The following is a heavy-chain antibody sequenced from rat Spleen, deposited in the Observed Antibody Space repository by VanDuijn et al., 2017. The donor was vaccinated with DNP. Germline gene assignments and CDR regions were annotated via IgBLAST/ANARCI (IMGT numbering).Heavy chain of an antibody. J-gene: IGHJ3*01. CDR2: ISTGGTP. D-gene: IGHD1-2*01. V-gene: IGHV5-25*01. Sequence: EVQLVESGGGLVQPGRSLKLSCAASGFTYSNYVMAWVRQAPTKGLEWVASISTGGTPYYRDSVKGRFTISRDNAQSTLYLQMDSLRSEDTATYYCARSDSYGFPYWGQGTLVTVSS. CDR3: ARSDSYGFPY. CDR1: GFTYSNYV.